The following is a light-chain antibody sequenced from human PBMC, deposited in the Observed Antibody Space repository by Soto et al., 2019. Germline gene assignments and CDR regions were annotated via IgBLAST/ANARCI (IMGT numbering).Light chain of an antibody. J-gene: IGKJ1*01. Sequence: MTQFPATLSVSPGAKATLSCRASQTVSNNLAWYQQKPGKAPKLLIYAASSLQSGVPSRFSGSGSETDFTLTITSLQPDDFATYYCQQSFSTPRTFGQGTRVDI. V-gene: IGKV1-39*01. CDR3: QQSFSTPRT. CDR1: QTVSNN. CDR2: AAS.